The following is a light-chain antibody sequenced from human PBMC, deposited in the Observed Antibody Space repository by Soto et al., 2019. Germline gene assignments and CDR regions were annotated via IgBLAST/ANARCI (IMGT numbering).Light chain of an antibody. CDR1: SSDVGNYKY. CDR2: EVS. Sequence: QSVLTQPASVSGSPGQSITISCTGTSSDVGNYKYVSWYQQHPGKAPKLLIYEVSNRPSGVSNRFSGSKSGNTASLTISGLEAEDDTDYYCFSDTSSGTYVFGTGTKLTVL. J-gene: IGLJ1*01. CDR3: FSDTSSGTYV. V-gene: IGLV2-14*01.